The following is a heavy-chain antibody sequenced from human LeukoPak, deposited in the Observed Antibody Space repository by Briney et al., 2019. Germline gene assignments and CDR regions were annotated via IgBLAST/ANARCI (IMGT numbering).Heavy chain of an antibody. Sequence: ASVKVSCKVSGYTFTDYYMHWVLQAPGQGLEWMGWISAYNGYTKYAEKLQGRVTMTTDTSTSTAYMELRSLRSDDTAVYYCARAKYDSSGYYWFDPWGQGTLVTVSS. V-gene: IGHV1-18*04. CDR3: ARAKYDSSGYYWFDP. CDR2: ISAYNGYT. J-gene: IGHJ5*02. CDR1: GYTFTDYY. D-gene: IGHD3-22*01.